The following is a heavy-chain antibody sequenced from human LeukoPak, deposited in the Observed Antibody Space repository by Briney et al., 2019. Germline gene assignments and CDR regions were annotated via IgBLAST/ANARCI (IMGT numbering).Heavy chain of an antibody. CDR1: GYTFTSYY. V-gene: IGHV1-46*01. CDR3: ARDASAEPSYYMDV. J-gene: IGHJ6*03. CDR2: INPSGGST. Sequence: EASVKVSCKSSGYTFTSYYMHWVRQAPAQGLEWMGIINPSGGSTSYAQKFQGRVTMTRDMYTSKVYMELSSLRSEDTAVYYCARDASAEPSYYMDVWGKGTTVTVSS.